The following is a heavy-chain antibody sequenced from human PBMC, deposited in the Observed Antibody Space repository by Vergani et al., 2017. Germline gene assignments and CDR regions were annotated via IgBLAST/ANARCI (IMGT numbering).Heavy chain of an antibody. CDR1: GGSFSGYY. J-gene: IGHJ4*02. V-gene: IGHV4-34*01. Sequence: QVQLQQWGAGLLKPSETLSLTCAVYGGSFSGYYWSWIRQPPGKGLEWIGEINHSGSTNYNPSLKSRVTISVDTSKNQFSLNLSAVTAADTAVDYCARGVGAYDDVWSGPRGSYYFDYWGQGTLVTVSS. CDR3: ARGVGAYDDVWSGPRGSYYFDY. CDR2: INHSGST. D-gene: IGHD3-3*01.